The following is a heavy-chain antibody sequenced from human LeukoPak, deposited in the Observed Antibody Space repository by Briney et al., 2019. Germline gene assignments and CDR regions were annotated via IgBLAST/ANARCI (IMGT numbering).Heavy chain of an antibody. J-gene: IGHJ5*02. CDR2: MNPNSGNT. CDR3: ARGPNKYDGGNSGSAWFDP. D-gene: IGHD4-23*01. CDR1: GYTFTSYD. V-gene: IGHV1-8*01. Sequence: ASGTVSCKASGYTFTSYDINWVRQATGQGLEWMGWMNPNSGNTGYAQKFQGRVTMTRNTSISTAYMELSSLRSEDTAVYHCARGPNKYDGGNSGSAWFDPWGQGTLVTVSS.